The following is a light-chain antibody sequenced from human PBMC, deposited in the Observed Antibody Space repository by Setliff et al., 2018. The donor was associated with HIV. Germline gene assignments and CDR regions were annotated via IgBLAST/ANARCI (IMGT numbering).Light chain of an antibody. CDR2: QAT. CDR3: CSNTGSNTFV. CDR1: SNDVGRYDL. J-gene: IGLJ1*01. Sequence: QSVLTQPASVSGSPGQSITISCTGTSNDVGRYDLVSWYQQHPARAPKLTIYQATRRPSGVSNRFSGSKSGNVASLTISGLQAEDEADYYCCSNTGSNTFVFGTGTKVTVL. V-gene: IGLV2-23*01.